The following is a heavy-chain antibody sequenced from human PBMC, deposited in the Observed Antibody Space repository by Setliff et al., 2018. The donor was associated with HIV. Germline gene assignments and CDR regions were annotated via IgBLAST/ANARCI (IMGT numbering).Heavy chain of an antibody. CDR1: RGSFSHYY. CDR2: INQERPT. J-gene: IGHJ2*01. CDR3: ARVRFNFDNVRCFDL. V-gene: IGHV4-34*01. Sequence: PSETLSLTCAVNRGSFSHYYWTWIRQSPGKGLEWIAEINQERPTFYNPSLKSRVTMSLDTSRNEVSLRLSSVTAADTATYFCARVRFNFDNVRCFDLWGPGTLVTVSS. D-gene: IGHD1-20*01.